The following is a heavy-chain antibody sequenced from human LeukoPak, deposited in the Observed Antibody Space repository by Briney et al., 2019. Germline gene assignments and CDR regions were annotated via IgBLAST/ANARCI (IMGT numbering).Heavy chain of an antibody. CDR2: IRSKANSYAT. V-gene: IGHV3-73*01. CDR1: GFTFSGSA. J-gene: IGHJ4*02. Sequence: GGSLRLSCAASGFTFSGSAMHWVRQASGKGLEWVGCIRSKANSYATAYAASVKGRFTISRDDSKNTAYLQMNSLKTEDTAVYYCTRRTRGYSYGPPYFDYWGQGTLVTVSS. CDR3: TRRTRGYSYGPPYFDY. D-gene: IGHD5-18*01.